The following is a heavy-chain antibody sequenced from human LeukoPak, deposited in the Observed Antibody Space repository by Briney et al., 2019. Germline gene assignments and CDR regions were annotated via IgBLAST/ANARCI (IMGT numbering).Heavy chain of an antibody. D-gene: IGHD2-21*01. CDR3: ARDAMYGGDPIYYFDD. J-gene: IGHJ4*02. V-gene: IGHV3-21*01. CDR1: GFTFSTNT. Sequence: GGSLRLSCATFGFTFSTNTMNWVRRAPGKGLEWVSFISGSSGSIYYADSVKGRFTISRDNARSSIYLQMNSLRAEDSAIYYCARDAMYGGDPIYYFDDWGQGTLVTVSS. CDR2: ISGSSGSI.